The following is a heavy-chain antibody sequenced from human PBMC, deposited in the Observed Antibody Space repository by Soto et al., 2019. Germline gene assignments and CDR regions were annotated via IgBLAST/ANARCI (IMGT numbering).Heavy chain of an antibody. J-gene: IGHJ6*02. CDR1: GYTFTSHG. D-gene: IGHD3-9*01. V-gene: IGHV1-3*01. CDR3: ARARGLTDSRTNSYGMDV. Sequence: XSVKVSCSPSGYTFTSHGRHWVRQAPGHSLEWMGWINACSDKTIYSQKFQGTVTITRETSASTAYMELRNLRSEDTAVYYCARARGLTDSRTNSYGMDVWGQGTTVTVSS. CDR2: INACSDKT.